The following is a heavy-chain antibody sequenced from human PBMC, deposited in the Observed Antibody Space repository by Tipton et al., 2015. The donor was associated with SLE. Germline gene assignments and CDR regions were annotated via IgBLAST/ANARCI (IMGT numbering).Heavy chain of an antibody. CDR3: ARVFSGSYYEAFDI. CDR2: IKQDGSEK. D-gene: IGHD1-26*01. J-gene: IGHJ3*02. Sequence: SGFTFSSYWINWVRQAPGKGLEWVANIKQDGSEKYYMNSVKGRFTISRDNAKNSLYLQMNTLRAEDTAVYYCARVFSGSYYEAFDIWGQGTMVTVSS. V-gene: IGHV3-7*01. CDR1: GFTFSSYW.